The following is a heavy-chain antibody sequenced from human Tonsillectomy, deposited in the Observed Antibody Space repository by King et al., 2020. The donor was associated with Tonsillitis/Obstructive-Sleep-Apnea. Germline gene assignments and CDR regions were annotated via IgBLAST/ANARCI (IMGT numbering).Heavy chain of an antibody. CDR2: INSDGSST. Sequence: VQLVESGGGLVQPGGSLRLSCAASGFTFSSYWMHWVRQAPGKGLVWVSRINSDGSSTSYADSVKGRFTISRDNAKNTLYLQMNSLRAEDTAVYYCARGAPNYCAGRRNMRDYYMDYWGKGTTVTVSS. V-gene: IGHV3-74*01. CDR3: ARGAPNYCAGRRNMRDYYMDY. D-gene: IGHD3-10*01. CDR1: GFTFSSYW. J-gene: IGHJ6*03.